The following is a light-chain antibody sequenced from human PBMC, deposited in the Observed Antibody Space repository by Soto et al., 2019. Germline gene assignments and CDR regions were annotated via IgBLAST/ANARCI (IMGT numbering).Light chain of an antibody. CDR1: QRVSSSF. CDR3: QQYGSSPLT. Sequence: EIVLTQSPGTLSLSPGERATLSCRASQRVSSSFLAWYQQKPGQAPRLLIYGASTRATGIPDRFSGSGSGTDFTLNISRLEPEDVAVYYCQQYGSSPLTFGGWTKVEIK. CDR2: GAS. V-gene: IGKV3-20*01. J-gene: IGKJ4*01.